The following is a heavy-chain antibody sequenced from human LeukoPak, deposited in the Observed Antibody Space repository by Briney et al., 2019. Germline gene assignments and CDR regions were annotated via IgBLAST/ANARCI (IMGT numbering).Heavy chain of an antibody. CDR1: GGSINSGDYY. J-gene: IGHJ4*02. CDR3: ARGDFSGGYCYDY. Sequence: SETLSLTCTVSGGSINSGDYYWSWIRQPPGKGLEWIGHIYYSGSTNYNPSLKSRVTISIDTSKNQFSLKLSSVTAADTAVYYCARGDFSGGYCYDYWGQGTLVTVSS. V-gene: IGHV4-61*08. D-gene: IGHD2-15*01. CDR2: IYYSGST.